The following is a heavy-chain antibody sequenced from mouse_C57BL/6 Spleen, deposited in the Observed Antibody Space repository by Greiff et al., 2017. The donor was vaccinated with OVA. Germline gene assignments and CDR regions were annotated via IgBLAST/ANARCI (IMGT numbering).Heavy chain of an antibody. J-gene: IGHJ4*01. CDR2: IDPSDSET. D-gene: IGHD3-2*02. CDR1: GYTFTSYW. Sequence: QVQLQQPGAELVRPGSSVKLSCKASGYTFTSYWMHWVKQRPIQGLEWIGNIDPSDSETHYNQKFKDKATLTVDKSSSTAYMQLSSLTSEDSAVYYCARPQATGGYYAMDYWGQGTSVTVSS. V-gene: IGHV1-52*01. CDR3: ARPQATGGYYAMDY.